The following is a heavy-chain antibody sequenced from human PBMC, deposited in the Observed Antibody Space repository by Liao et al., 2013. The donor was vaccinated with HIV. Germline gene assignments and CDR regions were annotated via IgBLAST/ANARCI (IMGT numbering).Heavy chain of an antibody. V-gene: IGHV4-59*10. CDR1: GGSFSGYY. Sequence: QVQLQQWGAGLLKPSETLSLTCAVYGGSFSGYYWSWIRQPAGKGLEWIGRIYTSGTTNYNPSLRSRVTMSVDTSKNQFSLKLSSVTAADTAVYYCASQTDSSGWYSEYGYWGQGTLVTVSS. J-gene: IGHJ4*02. D-gene: IGHD6-19*01. CDR3: ASQTDSSGWYSEYGY. CDR2: IYTSGTT.